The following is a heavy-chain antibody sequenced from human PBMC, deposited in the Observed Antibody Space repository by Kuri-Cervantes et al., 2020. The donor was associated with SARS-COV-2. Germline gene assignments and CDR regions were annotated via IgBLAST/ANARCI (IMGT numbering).Heavy chain of an antibody. V-gene: IGHV4-34*01. Sequence: SQTLSLTCAVYGGSFSGYYWSWIRQPPGKGLEWIGEINHSGSTNYNPSLKSRVTISVDTSKNQFSLKLSSVTAADTAVYYCAGGVTIFGVVQSFDDWGQGTLVTVSS. J-gene: IGHJ4*02. CDR1: GGSFSGYY. D-gene: IGHD3-3*01. CDR2: INHSGST. CDR3: AGGVTIFGVVQSFDD.